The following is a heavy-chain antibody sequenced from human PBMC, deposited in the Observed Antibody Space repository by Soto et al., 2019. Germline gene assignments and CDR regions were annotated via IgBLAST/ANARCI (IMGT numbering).Heavy chain of an antibody. CDR2: IKSKTDSGTT. V-gene: IGHV3-15*01. CDR1: GFTFSNAW. Sequence: SCSASGFTFSNAWMSWVRQAPGKGLEWVGRIKSKTDSGTTDHAEPVKGRFAISRDDSKNTLYLQMNSLKTEDTAVYYCTTDDPINKYWGQGTLVTVSS. J-gene: IGHJ4*02. CDR3: TTDDPINKY.